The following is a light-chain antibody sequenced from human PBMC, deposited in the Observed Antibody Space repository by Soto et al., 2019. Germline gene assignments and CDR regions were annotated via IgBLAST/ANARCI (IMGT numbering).Light chain of an antibody. V-gene: IGKV1-5*01. CDR2: DAF. Sequence: DIQMTQSPPTLSASVGDRVTITCRASQSVDNWLAWYQQKPGKAPELLIYDAFSLKSGVSSRFSGSRSGTEFALTISSLQPDDFATYYCQHYNSYSEAFGQGAKVDIK. CDR1: QSVDNW. J-gene: IGKJ1*01. CDR3: QHYNSYSEA.